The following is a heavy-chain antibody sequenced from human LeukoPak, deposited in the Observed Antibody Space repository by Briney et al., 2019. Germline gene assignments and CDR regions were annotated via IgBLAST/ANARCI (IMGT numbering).Heavy chain of an antibody. Sequence: SGPTLVNPTQTLTLTFTFSGFSLSTSGMCVSWIRQPPGQALEWLARIDWDDDKYYSTSLKTSRTITKDTSKTQVVLTMTNMDPVDTATYDCARVKYSSSWELDYWGQGTLVTVSS. V-gene: IGHV2-70*11. D-gene: IGHD6-13*01. CDR3: ARVKYSSSWELDY. CDR1: GFSLSTSGMC. CDR2: IDWDDDK. J-gene: IGHJ4*02.